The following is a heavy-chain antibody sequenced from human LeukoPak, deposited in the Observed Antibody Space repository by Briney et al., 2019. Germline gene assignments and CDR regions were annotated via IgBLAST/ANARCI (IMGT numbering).Heavy chain of an antibody. V-gene: IGHV3-74*01. D-gene: IGHD3-10*01. CDR1: GFTFSTYW. J-gene: IGHJ3*02. CDR3: ARDISMVRGVNDVFDM. CDR2: INGDGSGT. Sequence: PGGSLRLSCAASGFTFSTYWMHWVRQAPGKGLVWVSRINGDGSGTSYADSVKGRFTIPRDNAKNTLHLQMNSLRAEDTAVYYCARDISMVRGVNDVFDMWGQGTMVSVSS.